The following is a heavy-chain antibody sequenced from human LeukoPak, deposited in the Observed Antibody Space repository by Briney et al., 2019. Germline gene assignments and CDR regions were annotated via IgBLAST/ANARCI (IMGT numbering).Heavy chain of an antibody. D-gene: IGHD6-19*01. CDR2: ISWNGARI. V-gene: IGHV3-43*01. Sequence: SGGSLRLSCAASGFTFAEYTMHWVRQAPGKGLEWVSLISWNGARIHYGDSVKGRLTISRDNSKNSLYLQMNSLRTEDTALYYCVKDLVAASENVRGWYPMDYWGQGTLVTVSS. CDR3: VKDLVAASENVRGWYPMDY. J-gene: IGHJ4*02. CDR1: GFTFAEYT.